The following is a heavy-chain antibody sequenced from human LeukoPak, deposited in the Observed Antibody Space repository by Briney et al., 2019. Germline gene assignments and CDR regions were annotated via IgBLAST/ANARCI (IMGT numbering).Heavy chain of an antibody. CDR2: IKQDGSEK. V-gene: IGHV3-7*01. CDR3: AREYDAFDI. CDR1: GFTFSSYR. J-gene: IGHJ3*02. Sequence: QPGGSLRLSCAAPGFTFSSYRMSWVRQAPGKGLEWVANIKQDGSEKYYVDSVKGRFTISRDNAKNSLYLQMNSLRAEDTAVYYCAREYDAFDIWGQGTMVTVSS.